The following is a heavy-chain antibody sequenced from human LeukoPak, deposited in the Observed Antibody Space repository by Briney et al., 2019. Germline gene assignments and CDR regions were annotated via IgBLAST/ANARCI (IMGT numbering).Heavy chain of an antibody. CDR3: ARDSGVTTGVAFFNY. CDR2: INPGGDTT. CDR1: VYTFTSYY. Sequence: ASVKVSCTASVYTFTSYYIHWVRQAPGQGLEWMGVINPGGDTTSYEQRFQGRVTMTRDTSTSTVYMEMSSLRSEDTAVYYCARDSGVTTGVAFFNYGGQGTLVTVSS. D-gene: IGHD4-17*01. V-gene: IGHV1-46*01. J-gene: IGHJ4*02.